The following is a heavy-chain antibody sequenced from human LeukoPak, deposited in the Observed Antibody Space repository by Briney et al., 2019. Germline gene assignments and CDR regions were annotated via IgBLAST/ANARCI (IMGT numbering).Heavy chain of an antibody. D-gene: IGHD6-13*01. J-gene: IGHJ4*02. V-gene: IGHV4-39*01. CDR1: GGSISSSSYY. CDR3: ARLIADYXFDY. CDR2: IYYSGST. Sequence: SETLXXTCTVSGGSISSSSYYWGWIRQPPGKGLEWIGSIYYSGSTYYNPSLKSRFTISVDTYKNEFSLKLSYVTAADTAVYXXARLIADYXFDYWGQGXLVTVSS.